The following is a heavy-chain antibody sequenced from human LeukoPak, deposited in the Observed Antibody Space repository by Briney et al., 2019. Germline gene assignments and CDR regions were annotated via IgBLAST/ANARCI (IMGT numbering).Heavy chain of an antibody. J-gene: IGHJ3*02. V-gene: IGHV3-53*01. CDR3: ARGGSYLSAFDI. D-gene: IGHD1-26*01. CDR2: IYSGGST. CDR1: GFTVSSNY. Sequence: PGGSLRLSCAASGFTVSSNYMSWVRQAPGKGLEWVSIIYSGGSTFYADSVKGRFTISRDKSKNTLYLQMNSLRAEDTAVYYCARGGSYLSAFDIWGQGTMVTVSS.